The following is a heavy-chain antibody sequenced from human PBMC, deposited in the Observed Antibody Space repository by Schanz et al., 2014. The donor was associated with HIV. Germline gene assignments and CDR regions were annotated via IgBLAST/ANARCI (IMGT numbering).Heavy chain of an antibody. Sequence: QVQLVESGGGVVQPGRRKRRKGEVSGVTERRTVMHWVRQAPGKGLEWVAVIWYDGSNKYYADSVKGRFTISRDNSKNALYLQMNSLRAEDTAVYYCARDRMVYAQAPFSFFDYWGQGTLVTVSS. CDR2: IWYDGSNK. J-gene: IGHJ4*02. V-gene: IGHV3-33*01. CDR3: ARDRMVYAQAPFSFFDY. D-gene: IGHD2-8*01. CDR1: GVTERRTV.